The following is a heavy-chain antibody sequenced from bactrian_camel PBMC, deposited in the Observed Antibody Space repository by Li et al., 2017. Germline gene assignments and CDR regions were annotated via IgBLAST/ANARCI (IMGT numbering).Heavy chain of an antibody. CDR1: GFTFSSYA. V-gene: IGHV3S11*01. Sequence: DVQLVESGGGLVQPGGSLTLSCTASGFTFSSYAMTWVRQAPGKGLEWVSSIYSDSDGSNTYYADSVKGRFTISRDSAKNTVYLQMNSLKFEDTAVYYCVRDKGEYGYFAGYWGQGTQVTVS. CDR3: VRDKGEYGYFAGY. J-gene: IGHJ6*01. D-gene: IGHD1*01. CDR2: IYSDSDGSNT.